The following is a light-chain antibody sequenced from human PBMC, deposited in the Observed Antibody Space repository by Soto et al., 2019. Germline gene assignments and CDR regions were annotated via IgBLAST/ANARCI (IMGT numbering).Light chain of an antibody. CDR1: QSVSSN. Sequence: EIVMTQSPATLSVSPGERATLSCRASQSVSSNLAWYQQKPGQAPRLLIYGASTRATGIPARFSGSGSGTEFTLTIRSLQSEDFAVYYCQQYNNWPPCTFGQGTKLEMK. CDR3: QQYNNWPPCT. CDR2: GAS. V-gene: IGKV3-15*01. J-gene: IGKJ2*02.